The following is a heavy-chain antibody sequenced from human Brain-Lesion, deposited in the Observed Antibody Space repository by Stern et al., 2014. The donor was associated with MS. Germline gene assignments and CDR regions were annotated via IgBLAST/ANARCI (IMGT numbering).Heavy chain of an antibody. V-gene: IGHV4-39*02. CDR1: GGSFRSTSYA. Sequence: VQLVESGPGLVKPSETLSLTCTVAGGSFRSTSYAWAWIRQPPGKGLEWIGTIYYRGNTYYSPSLNRRLSISLDTSKNHISLQLRSVTAADTAVYYCAGEEDIRYCSGGSCTGNWFDPWGQGTLVTVSS. CDR2: IYYRGNT. J-gene: IGHJ5*02. D-gene: IGHD2-15*01. CDR3: AGEEDIRYCSGGSCTGNWFDP.